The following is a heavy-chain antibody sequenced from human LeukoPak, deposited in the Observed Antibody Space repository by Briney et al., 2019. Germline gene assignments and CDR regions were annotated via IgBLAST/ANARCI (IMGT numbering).Heavy chain of an antibody. CDR2: IKADGSET. CDR3: ARDGEGYNY. J-gene: IGHJ4*02. Sequence: GGSLRLSCAAPGFTFSSYWMGWVRQGPGKGLEWVANIKADGSETYYVDSVKGRFTISRDNTKNSLYLQMNSLRVEDTAIYYCARDGEGYNYWGQGTLVTVPS. V-gene: IGHV3-7*01. CDR1: GFTFSSYW. D-gene: IGHD5-24*01.